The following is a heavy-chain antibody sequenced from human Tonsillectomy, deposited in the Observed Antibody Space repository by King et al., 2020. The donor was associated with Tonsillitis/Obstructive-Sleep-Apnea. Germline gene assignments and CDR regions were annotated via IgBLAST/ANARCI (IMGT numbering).Heavy chain of an antibody. V-gene: IGHV3-30*18. Sequence: VQLVESGGGVVQPGRSLRLSCAASGFTFRSYDMYWVRQAPGKGLEWVAATSYDGNNKYYSDSVKGRFTISRDNSKKTLYLQMNRLRGEDTAVYHCAKDTIRAGGTPVYYHYHMDVWGKGTTVTV. J-gene: IGHJ6*03. CDR3: AKDTIRAGGTPVYYHYHMDV. D-gene: IGHD6-13*01. CDR2: TSYDGNNK. CDR1: GFTFRSYD.